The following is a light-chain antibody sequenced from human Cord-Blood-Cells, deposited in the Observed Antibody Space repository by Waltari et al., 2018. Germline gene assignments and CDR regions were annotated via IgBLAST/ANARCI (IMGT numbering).Light chain of an antibody. V-gene: IGLV3-19*01. CDR3: NSRDSSGTHLL. CDR2: GKN. CDR1: SLRSYY. J-gene: IGLJ3*02. Sequence: SSELTQDPAVSVALGQTVRITCQGDSLRSYYASWYQQKPGQAPVLVIYGKNNRPSGIPDRFSGSSSGNTASLTITGAQAEDESDYYCNSRDSSGTHLLFGGGTKLTVL.